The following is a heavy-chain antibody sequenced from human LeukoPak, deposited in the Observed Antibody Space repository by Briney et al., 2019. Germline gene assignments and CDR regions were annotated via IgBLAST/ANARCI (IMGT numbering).Heavy chain of an antibody. CDR2: FHDSEST. Sequence: SETLSLTCTVSGGSISNSYWSWIRQPPGKGLEGIGFFHDSESTNYNPSLKSRVSISLDTSKNQVSLWLSSVTAADTAVYYCARGDASGRPGIGFDFWGQGTLVTVSS. J-gene: IGHJ4*02. V-gene: IGHV4-59*01. CDR1: GGSISNSY. D-gene: IGHD1-26*01. CDR3: ARGDASGRPGIGFDF.